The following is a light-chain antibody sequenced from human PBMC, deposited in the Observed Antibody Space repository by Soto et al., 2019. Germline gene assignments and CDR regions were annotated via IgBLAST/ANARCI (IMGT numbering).Light chain of an antibody. V-gene: IGLV1-40*01. CDR2: GNS. CDR1: SSNIGAGYD. J-gene: IGLJ1*01. CDR3: SSYTFTSTLYV. Sequence: QSVLTQPPSVSGAPGQRVTISCTGSSSNIGAGYDLHWYQQLPGTAPKLLIYGNSNRPSGVPDRFSGSKSGNTASLTISGLQAEDEADYYCSSYTFTSTLYVFGTGTKVTVL.